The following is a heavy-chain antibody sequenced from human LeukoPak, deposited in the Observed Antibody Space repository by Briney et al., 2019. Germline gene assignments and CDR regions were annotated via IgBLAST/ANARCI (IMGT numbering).Heavy chain of an antibody. V-gene: IGHV3-74*01. Sequence: GGSLRLSCAASGFTFSSYWMHWVRQAPGKGLVWVSRINSDGSSTSYADSVKGRFTISRDNAKNTLYLQMNSLRAEDTAVYYCARDRGIVGTTGYYYMDVWGKGTTVTVSS. J-gene: IGHJ6*03. D-gene: IGHD1-26*01. CDR3: ARDRGIVGTTGYYYMDV. CDR2: INSDGSST. CDR1: GFTFSSYW.